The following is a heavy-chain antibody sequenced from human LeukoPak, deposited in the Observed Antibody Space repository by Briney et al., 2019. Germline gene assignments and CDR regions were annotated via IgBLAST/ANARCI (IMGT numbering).Heavy chain of an antibody. Sequence: PGGSLRLSCTASGFTSGFTFSDYAMSWVRRSPGKGLEWVSHISGGGEFTYYADSVKGRFTISRDSSKNTLYLQMNSLRAEDTAVYYCARDCPSSGENYWGQGNLVTVSS. CDR1: GFTFSDYA. J-gene: IGHJ4*02. CDR2: ISGGGEFT. V-gene: IGHV3-23*01. CDR3: ARDCPSSGENY. D-gene: IGHD3-10*01.